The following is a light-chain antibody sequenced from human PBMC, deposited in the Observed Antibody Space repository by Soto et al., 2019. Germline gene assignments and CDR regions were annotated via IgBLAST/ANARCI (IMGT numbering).Light chain of an antibody. CDR3: CSYAGNRIFV. CDR2: EGT. J-gene: IGLJ3*02. Sequence: QSALTQPASVSGSPGQSLTISCTGTSSDIGSYNLVSWYQHHPGKAPKLLICEGTERPSGVSNRFSGSKSGNTASLTISGLRAEDEGNYHCCSYAGNRIFVFGGGTKVTVL. V-gene: IGLV2-23*01. CDR1: SSDIGSYNL.